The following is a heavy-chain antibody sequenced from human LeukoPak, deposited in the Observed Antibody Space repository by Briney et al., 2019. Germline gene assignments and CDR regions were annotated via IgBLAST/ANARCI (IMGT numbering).Heavy chain of an antibody. CDR2: INAGNGKT. CDR3: ARDPAPSYCSGGSCYPYFYYMDV. D-gene: IGHD2-15*01. J-gene: IGHJ6*03. CDR1: GYTFTSYA. Sequence: GASVKVSCKAPGYTFTSYAIRWVRQAPGQRLEWMGWINAGNGKTKYSQEFQGRVTVTRDTSATTVYMELSSLRSEDMAVYYCARDPAPSYCSGGSCYPYFYYMDVWGKGTTVTVSS. V-gene: IGHV1-3*03.